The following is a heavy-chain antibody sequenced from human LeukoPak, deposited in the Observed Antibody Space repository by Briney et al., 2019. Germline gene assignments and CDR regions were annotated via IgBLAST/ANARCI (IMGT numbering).Heavy chain of an antibody. D-gene: IGHD2-2*01. CDR1: GFTFSSYA. J-gene: IGHJ4*02. CDR2: VSGSGDRT. CDR3: LDPALFDR. V-gene: IGHV3-23*01. Sequence: GGSLRLSCAASGFTFSSYAMSWVRQAPGKGLEWVSSVSGSGDRTYYADSVGGRFTISRDNSKNTLYLQMNSLRAEDTAVYYCLDPALFDRWGQGTLVTVSS.